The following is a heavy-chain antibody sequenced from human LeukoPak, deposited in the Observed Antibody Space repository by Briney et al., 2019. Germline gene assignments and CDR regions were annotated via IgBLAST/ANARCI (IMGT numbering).Heavy chain of an antibody. CDR2: INHSGST. J-gene: IGHJ3*02. V-gene: IGHV4-34*01. CDR3: AKSNGYGLVDI. D-gene: IGHD3-10*01. Sequence: ASETLSLTCAVYGGSFSGYYWSWIRQPPGKGLEWIGEINHSGSTNYNPSLKSRVTISVDTSKNQFSLKLNSVTAADTAVYYCAKSNGYGLVDIWGQGTMVTVSS. CDR1: GGSFSGYY.